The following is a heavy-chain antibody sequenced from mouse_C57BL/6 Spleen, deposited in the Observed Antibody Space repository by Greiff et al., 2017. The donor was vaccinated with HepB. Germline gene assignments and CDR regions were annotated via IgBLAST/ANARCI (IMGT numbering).Heavy chain of an antibody. CDR2: ISSGGSYT. Sequence: EVHLVESGGDLVKPGGSLKLSCAASGFTFSSYGMSWVRQTPDKRLEWVATISSGGSYTYYPDSVKGRFTISRDNAKNTLYLQLSSLTSEDTAMYYCARRYYGSKYWYFDVWGTGTTVTVSS. CDR3: ARRYYGSKYWYFDV. J-gene: IGHJ1*03. D-gene: IGHD1-1*01. CDR1: GFTFSSYG. V-gene: IGHV5-6*01.